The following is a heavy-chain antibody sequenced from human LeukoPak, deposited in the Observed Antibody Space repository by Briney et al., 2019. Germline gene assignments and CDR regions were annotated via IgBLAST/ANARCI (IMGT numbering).Heavy chain of an antibody. CDR2: ISSSSYI. V-gene: IGHV3-21*01. Sequence: GGSLRLSCAASGFTFSSYSMNWVRQAPGKGLEWVSSISSSSYIYYADSVKGRFTISRDNAKNSLYLQMNSLRAEDTAVYYCARDGDRGYSGYDHPPARRRYFDYWGQGTLVTVSS. CDR1: GFTFSSYS. CDR3: ARDGDRGYSGYDHPPARRRYFDY. J-gene: IGHJ4*02. D-gene: IGHD5-12*01.